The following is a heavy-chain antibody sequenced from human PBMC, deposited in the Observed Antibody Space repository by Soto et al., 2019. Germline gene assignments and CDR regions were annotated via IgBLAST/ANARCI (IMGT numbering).Heavy chain of an antibody. D-gene: IGHD3-10*01. CDR2: IKQDGSEK. Sequence: EVQLVESGGGLVQPGGSLRLSCAASGFTFSSYWMSWVRQAPGKGLEWVANIKQDGSEKYYVDSVKGRFTISRDNAKNPLYLQRNRLGAEDTAVYYCARTYYYGSGGDFDYWGQGTLVTVSS. CDR1: GFTFSSYW. CDR3: ARTYYYGSGGDFDY. J-gene: IGHJ4*02. V-gene: IGHV3-7*01.